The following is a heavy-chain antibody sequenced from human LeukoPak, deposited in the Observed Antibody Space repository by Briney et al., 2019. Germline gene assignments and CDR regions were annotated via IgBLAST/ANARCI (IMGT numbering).Heavy chain of an antibody. CDR2: ISGSGGST. J-gene: IGHJ4*02. CDR1: GFTFSSDA. Sequence: PGGSLRLSCAASGFTFSSDAMSWVREAPGKGLEWVSAISGSGGSTYYADSVKGRFTISRDNSKNTLYLQMNRLRAGDKAVYSCANKNGGSCCDSIVGATNYPFDYWGQGTLVTVSS. V-gene: IGHV3-23*01. CDR3: ANKNGGSCCDSIVGATNYPFDY. D-gene: IGHD1-26*01.